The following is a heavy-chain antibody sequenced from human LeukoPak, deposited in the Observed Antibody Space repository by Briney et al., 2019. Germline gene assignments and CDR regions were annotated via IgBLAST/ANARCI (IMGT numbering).Heavy chain of an antibody. CDR3: ARPTTVTTIAADAFDI. V-gene: IGHV4-59*08. CDR1: GGSISSYY. D-gene: IGHD4-17*01. CDR2: IYYSGST. Sequence: SETLSLTCTVSGGSISSYYWSWIRQPPGKGLEWIGYIYYSGSTNYNPPLKSRVTISVDTSKNQFSLKLSSVTAADTAVYYCARPTTVTTIAADAFDIWAKGQWSPSLQ. J-gene: IGHJ3*02.